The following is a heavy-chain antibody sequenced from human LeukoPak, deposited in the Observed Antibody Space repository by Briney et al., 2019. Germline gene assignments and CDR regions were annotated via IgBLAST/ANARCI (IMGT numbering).Heavy chain of an antibody. V-gene: IGHV2-70*11. Sequence: SDPTLVNPTQTLTLTCTGSRFSHSTSGMCVSWIRQPPGKALEWLARIDWDDDKYYSTSLKTRLTISKDTSKNQVVLTMTNMDPVDTATYYCARIAVAGNGADYWGQGTLVTVSS. J-gene: IGHJ4*02. D-gene: IGHD6-19*01. CDR3: ARIAVAGNGADY. CDR2: IDWDDDK. CDR1: RFSHSTSGMC.